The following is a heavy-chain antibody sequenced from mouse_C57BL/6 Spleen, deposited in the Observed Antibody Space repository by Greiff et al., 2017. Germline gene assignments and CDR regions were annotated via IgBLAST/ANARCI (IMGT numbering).Heavy chain of an antibody. V-gene: IGHV1-50*01. CDR3: ARYGNSY. CDR1: GYTFTSYW. D-gene: IGHD2-1*01. Sequence: VQLQQPGAELVKPGASVKLSCKASGYTFTSYWMQWVKQRPGQGLEWIGEIDPSDSYTNYNQKFKGKATLTVDTSSSTAYMQLSSLTSEDSAVYYCARYGNSYWGQGTTLTVSS. CDR2: IDPSDSYT. J-gene: IGHJ2*01.